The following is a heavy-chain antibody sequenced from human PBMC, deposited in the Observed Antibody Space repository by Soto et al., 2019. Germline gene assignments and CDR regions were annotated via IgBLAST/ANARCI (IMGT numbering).Heavy chain of an antibody. CDR1: GASISNSDYY. CDR3: ARHQYGYGLDV. CDR2: VFYNDNT. J-gene: IGHJ6*02. D-gene: IGHD3-10*01. Sequence: QLQLQEPGPGLLKPSENLSLPCAVSGASISNSDYYWGWIRQPPGKGLEWIGSVFYNDNTYYSPSLKSRLTIFRVTSKNQFSLKLSSVTAADTAVYFCARHQYGYGLDVWGQGTTVTVSS. V-gene: IGHV4-39*01.